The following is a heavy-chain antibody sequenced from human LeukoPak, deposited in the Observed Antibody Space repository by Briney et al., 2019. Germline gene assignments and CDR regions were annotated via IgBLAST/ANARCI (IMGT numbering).Heavy chain of an antibody. Sequence: GGSLRLSCAASGFTFSTYSMNWVRQAPGKGLEWVSSISSSSGYIYYADSVKGRFTISRDNAKNSLYLQMNSLRAEDTAVYYCARGYGYCSGGSCYWYFQHWGQGTLVTVSS. D-gene: IGHD2-15*01. CDR3: ARGYGYCSGGSCYWYFQH. CDR2: ISSSSGYI. V-gene: IGHV3-21*01. J-gene: IGHJ1*01. CDR1: GFTFSTYS.